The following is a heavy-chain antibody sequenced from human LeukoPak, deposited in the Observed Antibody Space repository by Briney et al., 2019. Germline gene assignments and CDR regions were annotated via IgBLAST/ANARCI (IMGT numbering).Heavy chain of an antibody. D-gene: IGHD1-1*01. J-gene: IGHJ4*02. V-gene: IGHV1-2*04. CDR1: GYTFTGYY. CDR3: ARVGSPDSDVAEFDY. CDR2: INPNSGGT. Sequence: ASVKVSCKASGYTFTGYYMHWVRQAPGQGLEWMGWINPNSGGTNYAQKFQGWVTMTRDTSISTAYMELSWLRSDDTAVYYCARVGSPDSDVAEFDYWGQGTLVTVSS.